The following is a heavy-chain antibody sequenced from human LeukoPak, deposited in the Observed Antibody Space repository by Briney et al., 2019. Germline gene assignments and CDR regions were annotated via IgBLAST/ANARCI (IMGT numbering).Heavy chain of an antibody. CDR3: ARAPYGDYVGVYFDY. V-gene: IGHV4-34*01. D-gene: IGHD4-17*01. Sequence: SETLSLTCAVYGGSFSGYYWSWIRQPPGKGLEWIGEINHSGSTNYNPSLKSRVTISVDTSKNQFSLKLSSVTAADTAVYYCARAPYGDYVGVYFDYWGQGTLVTVSS. J-gene: IGHJ4*02. CDR1: GGSFSGYY. CDR2: INHSGST.